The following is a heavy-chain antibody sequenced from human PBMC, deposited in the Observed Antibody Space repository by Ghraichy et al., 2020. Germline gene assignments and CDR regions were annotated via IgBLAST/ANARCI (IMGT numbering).Heavy chain of an antibody. CDR1: GYTLTELS. CDR3: ATIYYYDSSGLRPFDY. J-gene: IGHJ4*02. CDR2: FDPEDGET. D-gene: IGHD3-22*01. Sequence: ASVKVSCKVSGYTLTELSMHWVRQAPGKGLEWMGGFDPEDGETIYAQKFQGRVTMTEDTSTDTAYMELCSLRSEDTAVYYCATIYYYDSSGLRPFDYWGQGTLVTVSS. V-gene: IGHV1-24*01.